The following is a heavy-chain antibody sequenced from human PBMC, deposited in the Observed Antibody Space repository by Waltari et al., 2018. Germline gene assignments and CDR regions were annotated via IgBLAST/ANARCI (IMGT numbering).Heavy chain of an antibody. J-gene: IGHJ6*02. CDR2: IRYDGSNK. Sequence: VQLLESGGGLVQPGGSLRLSCAASGFTFSSYGMHWVRQAPGKGLEWVAFIRYDGSNKYYADSVKGRFTISRDNSKNTLYLQMNSLRAEDTAVYYCAKEGGDYDEGIYGMDVWGQGTTVTVSS. CDR1: GFTFSSYG. V-gene: IGHV3-30*02. D-gene: IGHD4-17*01. CDR3: AKEGGDYDEGIYGMDV.